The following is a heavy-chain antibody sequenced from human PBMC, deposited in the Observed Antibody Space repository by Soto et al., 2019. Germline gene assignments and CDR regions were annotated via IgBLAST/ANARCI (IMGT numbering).Heavy chain of an antibody. V-gene: IGHV1-69*13. Sequence: SVKVSCKASGGTFSSYAISWVRQAPGQGLEWMGGIIPIFGTANYAQKFQGRVTITADESTSTAYMELSSLRSEDTAVYYCAQSLRGYSGYDFRYWGQGTLVTVSS. D-gene: IGHD5-12*01. CDR2: IIPIFGTA. CDR3: AQSLRGYSGYDFRY. CDR1: GGTFSSYA. J-gene: IGHJ4*02.